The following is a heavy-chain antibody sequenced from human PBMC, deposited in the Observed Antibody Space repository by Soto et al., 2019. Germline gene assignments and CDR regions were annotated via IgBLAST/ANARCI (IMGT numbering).Heavy chain of an antibody. J-gene: IGHJ4*02. CDR2: INPSGGST. D-gene: IGHD3-16*02. Sequence: QVQLVQSGAEVKKPGASVKVSCKASGYTFTSYYMHWVRQAPGQGLEWMGIINPSGGSTSYAQKFQGRVTMTRDTSTSTVYMELSSLRSEDTAVYYCARVQEDDYVWGSYRPYFDYWGQGTLVTVSS. V-gene: IGHV1-46*03. CDR1: GYTFTSYY. CDR3: ARVQEDDYVWGSYRPYFDY.